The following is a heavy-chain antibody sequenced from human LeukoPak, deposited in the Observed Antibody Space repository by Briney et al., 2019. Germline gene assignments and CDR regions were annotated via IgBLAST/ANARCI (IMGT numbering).Heavy chain of an antibody. CDR2: ISSSISTI. J-gene: IGHJ4*02. CDR3: ARDNVGNFDY. Sequence: PGGSLRLSCAASGFTFRSYSMNWVRQAPGRGREWVSYISSSISTIYYADSVKGRFTISRDNAKNSLYLQMNSLRAEDTAVYYCARDNVGNFDYWGQGTLVTVSS. D-gene: IGHD3-10*01. CDR1: GFTFRSYS. V-gene: IGHV3-48*01.